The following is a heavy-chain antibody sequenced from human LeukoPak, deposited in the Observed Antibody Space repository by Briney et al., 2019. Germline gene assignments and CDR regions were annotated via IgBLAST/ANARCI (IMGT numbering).Heavy chain of an antibody. V-gene: IGHV4-61*01. Sequence: SETLSLTCTVSGGSIISSSYYWSWIRQPPGKGLEWIGYIYYSGSTNYNPSLKSRVTISVDTSKNQFSLKLSSVTAADTAVYYCARYYYDSSGIIPDYWGQGTLVTVSS. D-gene: IGHD3-22*01. CDR1: GGSIISSSYY. CDR2: IYYSGST. J-gene: IGHJ4*02. CDR3: ARYYYDSSGIIPDY.